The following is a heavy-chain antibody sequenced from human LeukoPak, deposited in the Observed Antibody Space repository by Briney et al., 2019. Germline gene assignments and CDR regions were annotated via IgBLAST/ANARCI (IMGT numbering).Heavy chain of an antibody. V-gene: IGHV1-46*01. CDR3: ARESTAFDY. J-gene: IGHJ4*02. Sequence: ASVKVSCKASGYTFTSYYLHWVRQAPGQGLEWMGLINPTGGSTSYAQQFQGRISMSRDTSTSTVYMEMSSLTSEDTALYYCARESTAFDYWGQGTLVTVSS. CDR2: INPTGGST. CDR1: GYTFTSYY.